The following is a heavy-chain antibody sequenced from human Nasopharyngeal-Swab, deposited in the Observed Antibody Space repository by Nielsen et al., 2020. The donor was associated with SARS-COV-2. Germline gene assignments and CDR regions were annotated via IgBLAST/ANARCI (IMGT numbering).Heavy chain of an antibody. D-gene: IGHD3-22*01. CDR2: INHSGST. CDR3: ARGLYDSSGYPTAGFDY. CDR1: GGSFSGYY. Sequence: SETLSLTCAVYGGSFSGYYWSWIRQPPGKGLEWIGEINHSGSTNYNPSLKSRVTISVDTSKNQFSLNLSSVTAADTAVYYCARGLYDSSGYPTAGFDYWGQGTLVTVSS. V-gene: IGHV4-34*01. J-gene: IGHJ4*02.